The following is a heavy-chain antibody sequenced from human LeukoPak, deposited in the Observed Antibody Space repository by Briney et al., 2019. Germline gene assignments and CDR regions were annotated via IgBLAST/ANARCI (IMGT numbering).Heavy chain of an antibody. CDR2: ISAYNGNT. CDR3: ARVEGYCGGDCYSGWFDP. J-gene: IGHJ5*02. V-gene: IGHV1-18*01. D-gene: IGHD2-21*02. CDR1: GYTFTSYG. Sequence: ASVKVSCKASGYTFTSYGISWVRQAPGQGLEWMGWISAYNGNTNYAQKLQGRVTMTTDTSTSTAYMELRSLRSDDTAVYYCARVEGYCGGDCYSGWFDPWGQGTLVTVSS.